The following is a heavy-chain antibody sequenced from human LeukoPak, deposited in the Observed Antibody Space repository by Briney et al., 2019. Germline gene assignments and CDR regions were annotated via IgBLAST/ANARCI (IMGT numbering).Heavy chain of an antibody. V-gene: IGHV4-39*01. D-gene: IGHD6-13*01. J-gene: IGHJ2*01. CDR2: IYYSGST. Sequence: PSETLSLTCTVASGSISSSRYYWGWIRQPPGKGLEWIGSIYYSGSTYHNPSLKSRVTISVDTSKNRFSLRLSSVTAADTAVYYCARLSSSWYQDWYFDLWGRGTLVTVSS. CDR1: SGSISSSRYY. CDR3: ARLSSSWYQDWYFDL.